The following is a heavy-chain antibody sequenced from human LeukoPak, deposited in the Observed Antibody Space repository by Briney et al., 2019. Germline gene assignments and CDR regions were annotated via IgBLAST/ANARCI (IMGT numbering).Heavy chain of an antibody. CDR2: IYSGGST. J-gene: IGHJ4*02. V-gene: IGHV3-66*01. D-gene: IGHD4/OR15-4a*01. Sequence: PGGSLRLSCAASGFTVSSNYMTWVRQAPGKGLEWVSVIYSGGSTYYADSVKGRFTISRDNSKNTLYLQMGSLRAEDTAVYYCARGTGYGVFDSWGQGTLVTVSS. CDR3: ARGTGYGVFDS. CDR1: GFTVSSNY.